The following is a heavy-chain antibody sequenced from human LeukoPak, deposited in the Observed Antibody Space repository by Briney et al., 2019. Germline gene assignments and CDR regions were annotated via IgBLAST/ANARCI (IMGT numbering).Heavy chain of an antibody. Sequence: PGGSLRPSCAASGFTFSSYGIHWVRQAPGKGLEWVAVISYDGSNKYYADSVKGRFTISRDNSKNTLYLQMNSLRAEDTAVYYCAKEPTSYYYYGMDVWGKGTTVTVSS. CDR2: ISYDGSNK. CDR3: AKEPTSYYYYGMDV. J-gene: IGHJ6*04. V-gene: IGHV3-30*18. CDR1: GFTFSSYG.